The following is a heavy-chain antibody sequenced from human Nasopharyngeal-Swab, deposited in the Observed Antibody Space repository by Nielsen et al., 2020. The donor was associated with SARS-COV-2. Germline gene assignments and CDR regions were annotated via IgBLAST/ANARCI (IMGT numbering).Heavy chain of an antibody. J-gene: IGHJ2*01. CDR1: GFTFSDYY. D-gene: IGHD1-26*01. V-gene: IGHV3-11*01. CDR3: ARARSGSYFLSAYWYFDL. CDR2: ISSSGSTT. Sequence: GESLKISCAASGFTFSDYYMSWVRQTPGKGLEWVSYISSSGSTTSYADSVKGRFTISRDNAEHYLYLQMNSLRAEDTAVYYCARARSGSYFLSAYWYFDLWGRGTLVTVSS.